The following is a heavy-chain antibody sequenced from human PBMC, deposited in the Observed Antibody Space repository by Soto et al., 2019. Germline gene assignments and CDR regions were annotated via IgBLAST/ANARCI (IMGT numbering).Heavy chain of an antibody. CDR1: GGSISSGGYY. Sequence: LSLTCTVSGGSISSGGYYWSWIRQHPGKGLEWIGYIYYSGSTYYNPSLKSRVTISVDTSKNQFSLKLSSVTAADTAVYYCARDLWGYCGADCYPLDVWGQGTTVTVSS. CDR2: IYYSGST. CDR3: ARDLWGYCGADCYPLDV. D-gene: IGHD2-21*02. V-gene: IGHV4-31*03. J-gene: IGHJ6*02.